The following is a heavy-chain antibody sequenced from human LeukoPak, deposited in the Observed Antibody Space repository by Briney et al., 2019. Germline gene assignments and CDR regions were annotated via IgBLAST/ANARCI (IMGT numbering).Heavy chain of an antibody. Sequence: SETLSLTCTVSGYSISSGYYWGWIRQPPGKGLEWIGSIYHSGSTYYNPSLKSRVTISVDTSKNQFSLKLSSVTAADTAVYYCARVDRSSGGYYYYMGVWGKGTTVTVSS. J-gene: IGHJ6*03. V-gene: IGHV4-38-2*02. CDR2: IYHSGST. CDR3: ARVDRSSGGYYYYMGV. CDR1: GYSISSGYY. D-gene: IGHD6-6*01.